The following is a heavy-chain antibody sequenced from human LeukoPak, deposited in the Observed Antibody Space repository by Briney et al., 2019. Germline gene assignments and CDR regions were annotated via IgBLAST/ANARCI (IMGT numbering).Heavy chain of an antibody. V-gene: IGHV1-8*03. Sequence: ASVKVSCKTSGYTFTGYHINWVRQATGQGLEWMGWMNPYSGGRGYAQNFQGRVSITSDASIGTAYMELSSLRSDDTAVYFCARTTSLTASGYDYWGQGTLVTVSS. CDR2: MNPYSGGR. D-gene: IGHD4-17*01. J-gene: IGHJ4*02. CDR3: ARTTSLTASGYDY. CDR1: GYTFTGYH.